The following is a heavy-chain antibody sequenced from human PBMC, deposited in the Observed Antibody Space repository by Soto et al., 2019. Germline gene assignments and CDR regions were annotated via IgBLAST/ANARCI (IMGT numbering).Heavy chain of an antibody. J-gene: IGHJ6*02. Sequence: QLHLVQSGAEVKKLGASVKVSCTASGYTFTSFGVSWVRQVPGQGLEWMGWISGYNGDTDYAQKFQGRVTMTTDRYTSTAYMEVRSLRSDDRAVYYCARDKPQQIVGYNYYYGMDVWGQGTTVTVSS. V-gene: IGHV1-18*04. CDR1: GYTFTSFG. CDR3: ARDKPQQIVGYNYYYGMDV. CDR2: ISGYNGDT. D-gene: IGHD6-6*01.